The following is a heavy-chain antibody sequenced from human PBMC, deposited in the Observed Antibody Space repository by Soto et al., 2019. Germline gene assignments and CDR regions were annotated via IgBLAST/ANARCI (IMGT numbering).Heavy chain of an antibody. CDR3: ARHFVAVVIKGWGY. D-gene: IGHD3-10*01. V-gene: IGHV4-39*01. CDR2: TYYNGNA. Sequence: PSETLSLTCNVSGGSIDRSNYYWDWLRQPPGKGLEWIGTTYYNGNAYYNPSLKSRVSMSVDTSKNQFSLKLVSVTAADTAVYYCARHFVAVVIKGWGYWGQGTLVTVPS. J-gene: IGHJ4*02. CDR1: GGSIDRSNYY.